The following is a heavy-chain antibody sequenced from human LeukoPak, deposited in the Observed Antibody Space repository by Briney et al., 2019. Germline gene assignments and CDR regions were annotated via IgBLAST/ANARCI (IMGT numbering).Heavy chain of an antibody. CDR3: ARVVLDIVVVPAAHDAFDI. V-gene: IGHV4-28*03. CDR1: GYSISSSNW. Sequence: SETLSLTCAVSGYSISSSNWWGWIRQPPGKGLEWIGYIYYSGSTYYNPSLKSRVTISVDTSKNQFSLKLSSVTAADTAVYYCARVVLDIVVVPAAHDAFDIWGQGTMVIVSS. D-gene: IGHD2-2*01. J-gene: IGHJ3*02. CDR2: IYYSGST.